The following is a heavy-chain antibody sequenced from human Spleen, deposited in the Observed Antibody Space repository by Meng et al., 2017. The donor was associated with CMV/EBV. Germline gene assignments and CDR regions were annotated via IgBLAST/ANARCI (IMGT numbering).Heavy chain of an antibody. D-gene: IGHD6-6*01. CDR1: GFTFDDYA. V-gene: IGHV3-9*01. J-gene: IGHJ4*02. CDR3: AKDVEYSSSYYFDY. CDR2: ISWNSGNI. Sequence: SCAASGFTFDDYAMHWVRQAPGKGLEWVSGISWNSGNIGYADSVKGRFTISRDNAKNSLYLQMNSLRAEDTALYYCAKDVEYSSSYYFDYWGQGTLVTVSS.